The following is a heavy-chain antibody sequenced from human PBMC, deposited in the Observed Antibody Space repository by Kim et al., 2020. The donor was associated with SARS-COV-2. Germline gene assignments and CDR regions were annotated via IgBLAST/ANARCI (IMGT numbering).Heavy chain of an antibody. J-gene: IGHJ5*02. Sequence: SETLSLTCTVSGGSISSYYWSWIRQPPGKGLEWIGYIYYSGSTNYNPSLKSRVTISVDTSKNQFSLKLSSVTAADTAVYYCARVGGSGVGWFDPWGQGTLVTLS. V-gene: IGHV4-59*01. D-gene: IGHD3-10*01. CDR3: ARVGGSGVGWFDP. CDR1: GGSISSYY. CDR2: IYYSGST.